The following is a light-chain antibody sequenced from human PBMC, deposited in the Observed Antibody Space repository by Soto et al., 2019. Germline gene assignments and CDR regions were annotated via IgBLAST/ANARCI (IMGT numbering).Light chain of an antibody. J-gene: IGKJ1*01. V-gene: IGKV1-5*01. Sequence: DIQMTQSPSTLSASIGDKVTITCRASQSISDWLAGYQQKPGKAPKLLIYDAAILESGVPSRFSGSVSRAELTRTISGLQPDDFATYYCQQYNNFSTFGQGHKVEI. CDR3: QQYNNFST. CDR2: DAA. CDR1: QSISDW.